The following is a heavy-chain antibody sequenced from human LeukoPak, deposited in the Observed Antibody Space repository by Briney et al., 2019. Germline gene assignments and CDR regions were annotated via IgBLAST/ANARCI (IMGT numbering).Heavy chain of an antibody. CDR1: GFTVSSNY. CDR3: AREGNILTGYYKPAFDI. D-gene: IGHD3-9*01. CDR2: IYTGGST. V-gene: IGHV3-66*01. Sequence: SGGSLRLSCAASGFTVSSNYMTWVRQAPGKGLEWVSVIYTGGSTYYADSVKGRFTISRDNSKNTLYLQMNSLRAEDTAVYYCAREGNILTGYYKPAFDIWGQGTMVTVSS. J-gene: IGHJ3*02.